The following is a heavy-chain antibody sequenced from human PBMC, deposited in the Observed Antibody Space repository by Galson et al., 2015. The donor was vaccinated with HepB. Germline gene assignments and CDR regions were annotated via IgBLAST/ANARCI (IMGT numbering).Heavy chain of an antibody. CDR1: GGSVSAGNFY. V-gene: IGHV4-31*03. CDR2: IYYSGTT. J-gene: IGHJ4*02. D-gene: IGHD3-22*01. Sequence: TLSLTCTVSGGSVSAGNFYWSWIRHTPGKGLEWVGHIYYSGTTYYNPSLKSRLTMSIDTSKNQFSLNLNSVTAADTAVYYCACDSSGYFYLPDYWGQGILVTVSS. CDR3: ACDSSGYFYLPDY.